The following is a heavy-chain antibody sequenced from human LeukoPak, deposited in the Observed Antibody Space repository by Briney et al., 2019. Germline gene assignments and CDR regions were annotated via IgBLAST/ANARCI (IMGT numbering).Heavy chain of an antibody. CDR3: ARALRGYSYEVDY. J-gene: IGHJ4*02. D-gene: IGHD5-18*01. V-gene: IGHV4-34*01. CDR1: GGSFSGYY. CDR2: IHYSGTT. Sequence: PSETLSLTCAVYGGSFSGYYWSWIRQPPGKGLEWIGTIHYSGTTYYNPSLKSRVTISVDTSKNQFSLKLSSVTAADTAVYYCARALRGYSYEVDYWGQGTLVTVSS.